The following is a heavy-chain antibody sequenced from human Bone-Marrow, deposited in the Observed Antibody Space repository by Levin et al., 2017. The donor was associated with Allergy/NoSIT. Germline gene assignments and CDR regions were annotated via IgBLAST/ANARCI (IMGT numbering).Heavy chain of an antibody. CDR1: GGSINSGDSY. CDR3: ARLSLTFYDILTGYYSPIGTFDY. D-gene: IGHD3-9*01. V-gene: IGHV4-30-4*01. Sequence: PSETLSLTCNVSGGSINSGDSYWSWIRQPPGTGLEWIGYIYYSGSTYYNPSLKSRITISIDTSKSQFSLQLSSVTAAATAVYYCARLSLTFYDILTGYYSPIGTFDYWGQGTLVTVSS. CDR2: IYYSGST. J-gene: IGHJ4*02.